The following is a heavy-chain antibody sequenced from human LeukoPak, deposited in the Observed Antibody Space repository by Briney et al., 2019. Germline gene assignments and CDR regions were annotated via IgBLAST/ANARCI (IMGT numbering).Heavy chain of an antibody. CDR3: AREKYSGSFGGFDY. J-gene: IGHJ4*02. CDR1: GFTFSNSG. D-gene: IGHD1-26*01. V-gene: IGHV3-30*02. Sequence: GGSLRLSCSASGFTFSNSGMHWVRQAPGKGLEWVAFLRYDGSNKFYTDSVKGRFTISRDNAKNSLYLHMNSLRAEDTAVYYCAREKYSGSFGGFDYWGQGTLVTVSS. CDR2: LRYDGSNK.